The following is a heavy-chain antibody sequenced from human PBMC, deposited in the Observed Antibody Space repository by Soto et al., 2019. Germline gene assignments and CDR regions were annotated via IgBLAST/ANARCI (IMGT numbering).Heavy chain of an antibody. Sequence: PGGSLRLSCAASGFTFSGSAMHWVRQASGKGLEWVGRIRSKANSYATAYAASVKGRFTISRDDSKNTAYLQMNSLKTEDTAVYYCTRRSIAARMMYYYYMDVWGKGTTVTVSS. CDR2: IRSKANSYAT. J-gene: IGHJ6*03. CDR3: TRRSIAARMMYYYYMDV. CDR1: GFTFSGSA. V-gene: IGHV3-73*01. D-gene: IGHD6-6*01.